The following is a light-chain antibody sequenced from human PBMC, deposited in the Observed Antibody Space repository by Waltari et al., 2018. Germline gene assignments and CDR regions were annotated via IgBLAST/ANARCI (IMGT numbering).Light chain of an antibody. Sequence: QSALTQPASVSGSPGQSITISCTGTSSDIGGYNYVSWYQQVPGKAPKLMIYDVSNRPSGVSSRFSGSESGNTASLTISGLQAEDEADYFCSSYMDSSTLELFGGGTSLTVL. V-gene: IGLV2-14*03. J-gene: IGLJ2*01. CDR1: SSDIGGYNY. CDR2: DVS. CDR3: SSYMDSSTLEL.